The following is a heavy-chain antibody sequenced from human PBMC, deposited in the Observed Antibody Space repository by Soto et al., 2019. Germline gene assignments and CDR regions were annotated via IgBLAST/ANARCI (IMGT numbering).Heavy chain of an antibody. Sequence: QITLKESGPTLVKPTQTLTLTCTFSGFSLSSTGVGVGWIRQPPGKALEWLGYIYWNDDKDYSPSLKSRLTITKDPSKNPVDLTMNNMDPEDTATYYCASRHNIATGRATNAFDPWGQGTLVTVSS. CDR2: IYWNDDK. CDR3: ASRHNIATGRATNAFDP. J-gene: IGHJ5*02. V-gene: IGHV2-5*01. D-gene: IGHD1-1*01. CDR1: GFSLSSTGVG.